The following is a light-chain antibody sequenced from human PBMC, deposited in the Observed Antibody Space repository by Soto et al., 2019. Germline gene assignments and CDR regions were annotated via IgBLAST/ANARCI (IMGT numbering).Light chain of an antibody. CDR1: QSISSW. CDR3: QQYNSYPRT. Sequence: DIQMTQSPSTLSASVGDRVTITCRASQSISSWLAWYQQRPGKAPRLLIYDASSWDSGVPSRFSGSGSGTEFTLTISSLQPDHFATYYCQQYNSYPRTFGGGTKVDIK. J-gene: IGKJ4*01. V-gene: IGKV1-5*01. CDR2: DAS.